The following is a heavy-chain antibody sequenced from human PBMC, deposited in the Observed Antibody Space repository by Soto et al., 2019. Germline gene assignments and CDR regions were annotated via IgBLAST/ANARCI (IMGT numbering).Heavy chain of an antibody. CDR3: ARGLMGTYCGGDCKASDAFDI. CDR2: MNPNSGNT. CDR1: GYTFTSYD. J-gene: IGHJ3*02. Sequence: ASVKVSCKASGYTFTSYDINCVRQATGQGLEWMGWMNPNSGNTGYAQKFQGRVTMTRNTSISTAYMELSSLRSEDTAVYYCARGLMGTYCGGDCKASDAFDIWGQGTMVTVSS. V-gene: IGHV1-8*01. D-gene: IGHD2-21*01.